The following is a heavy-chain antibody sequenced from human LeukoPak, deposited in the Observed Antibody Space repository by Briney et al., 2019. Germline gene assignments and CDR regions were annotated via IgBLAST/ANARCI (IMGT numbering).Heavy chain of an antibody. CDR2: ISSSSYI. CDR3: ARSMIEKYLQH. D-gene: IGHD3-22*01. V-gene: IGHV3-21*01. J-gene: IGHJ1*01. CDR1: GFTFSSYS. Sequence: GGSLRLSCAASGFTFSSYSMNWVRQAPGKGLEWVSSISSSSYIYYADSVKGRFTISRDNAKNSLYLQMNSLRAEDTAVYYCARSMIEKYLQHWGQGTLVTVSS.